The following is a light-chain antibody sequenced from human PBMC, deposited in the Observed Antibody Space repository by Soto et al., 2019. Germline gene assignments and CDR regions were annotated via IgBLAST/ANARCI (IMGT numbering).Light chain of an antibody. J-gene: IGKJ4*01. V-gene: IGKV3D-15*01. Sequence: IVMTQSPATLSVSPGEGVTLSCRASENVGTNLAWYQQKPVQAPRLLIYGSSTRATGIPATFSGSESGTEFTLTISSLQSEESAIYYCQQYNNWGLSFVGGTKVEIK. CDR3: QQYNNWGLS. CDR2: GSS. CDR1: ENVGTN.